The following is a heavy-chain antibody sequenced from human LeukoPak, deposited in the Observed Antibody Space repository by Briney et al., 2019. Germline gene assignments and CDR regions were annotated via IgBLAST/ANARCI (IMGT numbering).Heavy chain of an antibody. Sequence: PGGSLRLSCTASGFTFSNFWMGWVRQAPGKGLEWVANVKQDETEKFYLGSVKGRFTISRDNAKNSLYLQMNSLRAEDTAVYYCAAEYYYDSSGYRGYWGQGTLVTVSS. J-gene: IGHJ4*02. V-gene: IGHV3-7*03. CDR3: AAEYYYDSSGYRGY. D-gene: IGHD3-22*01. CDR1: GFTFSNFW. CDR2: VKQDETEK.